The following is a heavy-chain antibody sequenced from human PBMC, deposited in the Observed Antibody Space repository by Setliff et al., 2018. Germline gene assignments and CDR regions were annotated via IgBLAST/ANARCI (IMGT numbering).Heavy chain of an antibody. D-gene: IGHD6-19*01. Sequence: ASVKVSCKASGYTFANFAISWVRQAPGQRLEWMAWFNPGNGDTKYSQNFQGRVTLTRDTSASTAYMELSSLRSEDTAVYYCATRPGIAVAGFDHWGQGTLVTVSS. J-gene: IGHJ4*02. CDR1: GYTFANFA. CDR3: ATRPGIAVAGFDH. CDR2: FNPGNGDT. V-gene: IGHV1-3*01.